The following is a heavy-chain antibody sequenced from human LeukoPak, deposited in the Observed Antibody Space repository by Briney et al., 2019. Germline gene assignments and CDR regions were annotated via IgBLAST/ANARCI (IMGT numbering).Heavy chain of an antibody. CDR3: ARDQGGGTKAEYFQH. CDR2: ISGSGGST. V-gene: IGHV3-23*01. J-gene: IGHJ1*01. D-gene: IGHD2-2*01. Sequence: GGSLRLSCAASGFIFSSYAMSWVRQAPGKGLEWVSSISGSGGSTYYADSVRGRFTISRDNSKNTLYLQMNSLRAEDTAVYYCARDQGGGTKAEYFQHWGQGTLVTVSS. CDR1: GFIFSSYA.